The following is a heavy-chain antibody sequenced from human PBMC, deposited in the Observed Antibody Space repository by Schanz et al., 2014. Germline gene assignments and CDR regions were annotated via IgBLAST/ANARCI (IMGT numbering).Heavy chain of an antibody. Sequence: QVQVVQSGAEVKKPGASVKVSCKASGYTFTDYGVIWVRQAPGQGLEWMGWINPNSGTTNYAQKFQGWVTMTRDTSISTAYMELSSLRSEDTAVYYCAGAFDSSGYYFDYWGQGTLVTVSS. CDR2: INPNSGTT. D-gene: IGHD3-22*01. J-gene: IGHJ4*02. CDR3: AGAFDSSGYYFDY. V-gene: IGHV1-2*04. CDR1: GYTFTDYG.